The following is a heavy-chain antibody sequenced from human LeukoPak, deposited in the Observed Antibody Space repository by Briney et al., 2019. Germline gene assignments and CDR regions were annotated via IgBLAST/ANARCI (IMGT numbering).Heavy chain of an antibody. J-gene: IGHJ4*02. Sequence: GGSLRLSCAASGFNFDDFGMSWVRQAPGKGLEWVSGINWNGASTGYVDSVKGRFTISRDNAKNSLYLQMNSLRTEDTAVYYCAKANRGSYYGLGDYFDYWGQGTLVTVSS. V-gene: IGHV3-20*04. CDR2: INWNGAST. CDR1: GFNFDDFG. CDR3: AKANRGSYYGLGDYFDY. D-gene: IGHD1-26*01.